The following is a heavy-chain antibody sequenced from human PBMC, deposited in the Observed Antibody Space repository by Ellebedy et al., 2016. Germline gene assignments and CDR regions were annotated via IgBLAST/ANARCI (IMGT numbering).Heavy chain of an antibody. V-gene: IGHV3-33*01. Sequence: GGSLRLSCAASGFTFSSYGMHWVRQAPGKGLEWVAVIWYDGSNKYYADSVKGRFTISRDNSKNTLYLQMNSLRAEDTAVYYCARSEVVVPIDYWGQGTLVTVSS. J-gene: IGHJ4*02. CDR2: IWYDGSNK. D-gene: IGHD3-22*01. CDR1: GFTFSSYG. CDR3: ARSEVVVPIDY.